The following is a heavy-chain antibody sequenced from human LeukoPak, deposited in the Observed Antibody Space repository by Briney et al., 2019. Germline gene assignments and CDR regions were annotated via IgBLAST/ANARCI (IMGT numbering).Heavy chain of an antibody. CDR2: ISSSGSTI. J-gene: IGHJ4*02. Sequence: GGSLRLSCAASGFTFSSYEMNWVRQAPGKGLEWVSYISSSGSTIYYADSVKGRFTISRDNAKNSLYLQMNSLRAEDTAVYYCARAGSDCSGGSCYQDYWGQATLVTVSS. CDR3: ARAGSDCSGGSCYQDY. V-gene: IGHV3-48*03. D-gene: IGHD2-15*01. CDR1: GFTFSSYE.